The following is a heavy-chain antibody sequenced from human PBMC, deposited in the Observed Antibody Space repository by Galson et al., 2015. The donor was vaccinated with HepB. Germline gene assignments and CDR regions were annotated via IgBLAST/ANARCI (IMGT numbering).Heavy chain of an antibody. D-gene: IGHD6-19*01. CDR1: GFPFRRYA. CDR3: AAPRDSYSSGWLDAFDI. V-gene: IGHV3-23*01. CDR2: INRNGDST. J-gene: IGHJ3*02. Sequence: SLRLSCAASGFPFRRYAMSWVRQAPGKGLEWVSAINRNGDSTYYADSVKGRFTISRDNSKNTLYPQMNSLRAEDTAVYYCAAPRDSYSSGWLDAFDIWGQGTMVTISS.